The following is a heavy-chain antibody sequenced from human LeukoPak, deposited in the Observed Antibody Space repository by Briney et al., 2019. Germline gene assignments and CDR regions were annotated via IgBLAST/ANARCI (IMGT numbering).Heavy chain of an antibody. CDR3: ARDRYIGFGELFESNWFDP. J-gene: IGHJ5*02. CDR1: GGSISSGGYS. V-gene: IGHV4-30-2*05. D-gene: IGHD3-10*01. Sequence: PSETLSLTCAVSGGSISSGGYSWSWIRQPPGKGLEWIGYIYHSGSTFYNPSLKSRVTISADTSKNQFSLKLNSVTAADTAVYYCARDRYIGFGELFESNWFDPWGQGTLVTVSS. CDR2: IYHSGST.